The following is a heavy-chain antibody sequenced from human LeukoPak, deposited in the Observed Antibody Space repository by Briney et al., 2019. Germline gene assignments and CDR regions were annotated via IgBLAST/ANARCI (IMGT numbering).Heavy chain of an antibody. Sequence: GGSLRLSCAASEFTFSSRGMQWVRQAPGKGLEWVAVISYDGIHKYYADSVKGRFTISRDNSKNTLYLQMNSLRADDTAVYYCASGGIMGATDSFDYWGQGTLVTVSS. CDR2: ISYDGIHK. D-gene: IGHD1-26*01. J-gene: IGHJ4*02. CDR3: ASGGIMGATDSFDY. V-gene: IGHV3-30*03. CDR1: EFTFSSRG.